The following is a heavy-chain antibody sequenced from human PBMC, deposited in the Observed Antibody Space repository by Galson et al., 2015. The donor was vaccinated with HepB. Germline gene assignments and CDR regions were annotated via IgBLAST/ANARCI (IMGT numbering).Heavy chain of an antibody. J-gene: IGHJ6*02. CDR3: ARVGITMVRGVIYYYYGMDV. D-gene: IGHD3-10*01. Sequence: SLRLSCAASGFTFSDYYMSWIRRAPGKGLEWVSYMSSTGSYTNYADSVKGRFTISRDNAKDSLYLQMNSLRAEDTAVYYCARVGITMVRGVIYYYYGMDVWGQGTTVTVSS. CDR2: MSSTGSYT. V-gene: IGHV3-11*06. CDR1: GFTFSDYY.